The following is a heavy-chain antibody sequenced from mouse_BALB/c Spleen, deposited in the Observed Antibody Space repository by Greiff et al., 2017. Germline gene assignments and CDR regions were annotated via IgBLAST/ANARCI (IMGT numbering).Heavy chain of an antibody. CDR2: IYPGDGDT. CDR1: GYAFSSSW. V-gene: IGHV1-82*01. CDR3: ARAVDY. J-gene: IGHJ2*01. Sequence: QVQLQQSGPELVKPGASVKISCKASGYAFSSSWMNWVKQRPGQGLEWIGRIYPGDGDTNYNGKFKGKATLTADKSSSTAYMQLSSLTSEDSAVYYCARAVDYWGQGTTLTVSS.